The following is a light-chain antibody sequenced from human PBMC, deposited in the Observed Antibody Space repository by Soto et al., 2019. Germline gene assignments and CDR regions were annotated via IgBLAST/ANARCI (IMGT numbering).Light chain of an antibody. CDR1: QSIRTY. V-gene: IGKV1-39*01. J-gene: IGKJ4*01. CDR2: SAC. Sequence: DIRMTQSPSSLSASVGDRVTITCRASQSIRTYLSWYQQKPGKARNLLIYSACSLQSGVPSRFSGSGSGTDFTLTISSLKPEHFAVYFWQQNYGTPLTFGGGTKVEIK. CDR3: QQNYGTPLT.